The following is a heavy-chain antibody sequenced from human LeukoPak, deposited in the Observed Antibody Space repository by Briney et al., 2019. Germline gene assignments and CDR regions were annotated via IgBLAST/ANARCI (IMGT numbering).Heavy chain of an antibody. CDR2: IKEDGIEK. CDR3: ASNRAGYYYYYMDV. V-gene: IGHV3-7*01. D-gene: IGHD1-14*01. Sequence: GGSLRLSCTPSGFTFSAYWMTWVRQAPGKGLEWVANIKEDGIEKYYVDSVKGRFTISRDNAKNSLYLQMNSLRAEDTAVYYCASNRAGYYYYYMDVWGKGTTVTVSS. J-gene: IGHJ6*03. CDR1: GFTFSAYW.